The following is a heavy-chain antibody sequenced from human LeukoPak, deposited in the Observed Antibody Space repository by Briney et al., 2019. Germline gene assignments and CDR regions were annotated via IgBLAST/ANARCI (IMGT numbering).Heavy chain of an antibody. CDR2: IYTSGST. CDR3: ARAHSRYDSSGYVDY. D-gene: IGHD3-22*01. V-gene: IGHV4-4*07. Sequence: SETLSLTCTVSGGSISSYYWSWVRQPAGKGLEWIGRIYTSGSTNYNASLKSRVSMSVDTSKNQFSLKLSSVTAADTAVYYCARAHSRYDSSGYVDYWGQGTLVTVSS. CDR1: GGSISSYY. J-gene: IGHJ4*02.